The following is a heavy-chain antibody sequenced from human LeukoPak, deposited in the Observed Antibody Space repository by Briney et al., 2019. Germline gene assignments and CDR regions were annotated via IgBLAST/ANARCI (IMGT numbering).Heavy chain of an antibody. CDR2: ISGSGGST. CDR3: AKPQGDCSSTSCYEIDY. Sequence: PGGSLRLSCAASGFTFSSSAMSWVRQALGKGLEWVSAISGSGGSTYYADSVKGRFTISRDNSKNTLYLQMNSLRAEDTAVYYCAKPQGDCSSTSCYEIDYWGQGTLVTVSS. V-gene: IGHV3-23*01. D-gene: IGHD2-2*01. J-gene: IGHJ4*02. CDR1: GFTFSSSA.